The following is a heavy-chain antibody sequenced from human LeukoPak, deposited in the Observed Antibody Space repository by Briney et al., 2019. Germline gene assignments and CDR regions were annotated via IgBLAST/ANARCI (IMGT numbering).Heavy chain of an antibody. CDR2: ISGSSGNT. V-gene: IGHV3-23*01. CDR1: GFTFSSYA. D-gene: IGHD6-19*01. Sequence: GGSLRLSCAASGFTFSSYAVSWVRQAPGKGLEWVSAISGSSGNTYYADSVKGRFTISRDNSKDTVYLQMNSLRADDTAVYYCARSIAVAGLPHYYYYMDVWGKGATVTVSS. J-gene: IGHJ6*03. CDR3: ARSIAVAGLPHYYYYMDV.